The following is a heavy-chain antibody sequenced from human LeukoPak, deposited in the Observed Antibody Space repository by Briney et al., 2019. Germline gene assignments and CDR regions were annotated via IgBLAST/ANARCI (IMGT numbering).Heavy chain of an antibody. Sequence: SETLSLTCAVYGGSFSGYYWSWIRQPPGKGLEWIGEINHSGSTKYNPSLKSRVTISVDTSKNQFSLKLSSVTAADTAVYYCARGRYYYGSGSYRAKANFFDYWGQGTLVTVSS. CDR3: ARGRYYYGSGSYRAKANFFDY. V-gene: IGHV4-34*01. D-gene: IGHD3-10*01. CDR2: INHSGST. J-gene: IGHJ4*02. CDR1: GGSFSGYY.